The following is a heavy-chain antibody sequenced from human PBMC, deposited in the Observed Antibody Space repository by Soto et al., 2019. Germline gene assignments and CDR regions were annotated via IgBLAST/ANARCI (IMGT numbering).Heavy chain of an antibody. D-gene: IGHD2-15*01. J-gene: IGHJ3*02. CDR2: ISAYNGNT. CDR1: GDTIASCG. V-gene: IGHV1-18*01. Sequence: GASAEVCCEASGDTIASCGSSWVHHSTGQGLEWMGWISAYNGNTNYAQKIQGRVTMTTDTSTSTAYMELRSLRSDDTAVYYCARDFWYCSGGSCYGGCDIRRQGTMVTVTS. CDR3: ARDFWYCSGGSCYGGCDI.